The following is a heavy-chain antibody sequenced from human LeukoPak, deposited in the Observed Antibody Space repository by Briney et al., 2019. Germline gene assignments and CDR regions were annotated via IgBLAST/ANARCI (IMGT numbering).Heavy chain of an antibody. CDR1: GYTFTSYD. D-gene: IGHD3-22*01. CDR2: VNPNSGNT. Sequence: ASVKVSCKASGYTFTSYDINWVRRATGQGLEWMGWVNPNSGNTGYAQKFQGRVTMTRNTSISTAYMELSSLRSEDTAVYYCARAYDSSGSDAFDIWGQGTMVTVSS. CDR3: ARAYDSSGSDAFDI. V-gene: IGHV1-8*01. J-gene: IGHJ3*02.